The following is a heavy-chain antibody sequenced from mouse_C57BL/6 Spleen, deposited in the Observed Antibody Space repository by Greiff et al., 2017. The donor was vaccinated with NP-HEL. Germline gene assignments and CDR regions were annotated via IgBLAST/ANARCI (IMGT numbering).Heavy chain of an antibody. CDR2: ILPGSGST. D-gene: IGHD1-1*01. J-gene: IGHJ2*01. V-gene: IGHV1-9*01. Sequence: QVQLKQSGAELMKPGASVKLSCKATGYTFTGYWIEWVKQRPGHGLEWIGEILPGSGSTNYNEKFKGKATFTADTSSNTAYMQLSSLTTEDSAIYYCARTTIYCYDSSYGYFDYWGQGTTLTVSS. CDR1: GYTFTGYW. CDR3: ARTTIYCYDSSYGYFDY.